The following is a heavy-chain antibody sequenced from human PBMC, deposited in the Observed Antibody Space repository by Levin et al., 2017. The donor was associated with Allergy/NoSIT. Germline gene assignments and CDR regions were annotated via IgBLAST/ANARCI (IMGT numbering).Heavy chain of an antibody. CDR3: ARVGIDFWGVYQKSWGYMDV. V-gene: IGHV1-18*01. CDR1: GYNVTNYG. J-gene: IGHJ6*03. CDR2: ISAYNGNT. Sequence: GESLKISCKASGYNVTNYGISWVRQAPGQGLEWMGWISAYNGNTNYAQKFQGRVTMTIQTSTNTAYMELRSLRSDDTAVYYCARVGIDFWGVYQKSWGYMDVWGQGTTVTVSS. D-gene: IGHD3-3*01.